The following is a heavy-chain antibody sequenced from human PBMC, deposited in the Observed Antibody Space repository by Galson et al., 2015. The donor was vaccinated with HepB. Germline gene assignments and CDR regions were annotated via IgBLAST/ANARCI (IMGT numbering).Heavy chain of an antibody. CDR3: AKDRGPYQLLAVYYFDY. CDR1: GFTFDDYA. V-gene: IGHV3-9*01. Sequence: SLRLSCAASGFTFDDYAMHWVRQAPGKGLEWVSSISWNSGSIGYADSVKGRFTISRDNAKNSLYLQMNSLRAEDTALYYCAKDRGPYQLLAVYYFDYWGQGTLVTVSS. CDR2: ISWNSGSI. D-gene: IGHD2-2*01. J-gene: IGHJ4*02.